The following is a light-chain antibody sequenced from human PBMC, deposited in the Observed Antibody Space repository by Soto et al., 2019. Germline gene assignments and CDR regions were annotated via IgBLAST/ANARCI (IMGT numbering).Light chain of an antibody. CDR3: SAYTSSSTLVV. J-gene: IGLJ2*01. Sequence: QSALTQPASVSGSPGQSITISCTGTSSDVGGYNYVSWYQQHPGKAPKLMIYDVSNRPSGVSNRFSGSKSGNTASLTISGLQVEDEAYYCCSAYTSSSTLVVFGGGTQLTVL. CDR1: SSDVGGYNY. CDR2: DVS. V-gene: IGLV2-14*01.